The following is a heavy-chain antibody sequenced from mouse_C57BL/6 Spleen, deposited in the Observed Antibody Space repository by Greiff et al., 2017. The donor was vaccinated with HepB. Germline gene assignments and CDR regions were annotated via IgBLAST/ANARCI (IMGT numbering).Heavy chain of an antibody. CDR2: IYPRDGST. V-gene: IGHV1-85*01. Sequence: VQLQQSGPELVKPGASVKLSCKASGYTFTSYDINWGKRGPGRGLEWIGWIYPRDGSTKYNEKFKGKATLTVDTSSSTAYMELHSLTSEDSAVYFCARDFDYWGQGTTLTVSS. J-gene: IGHJ2*01. CDR3: ARDFDY. CDR1: GYTFTSYD.